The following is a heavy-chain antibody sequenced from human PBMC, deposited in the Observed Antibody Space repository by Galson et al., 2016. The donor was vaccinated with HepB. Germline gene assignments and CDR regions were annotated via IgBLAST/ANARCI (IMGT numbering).Heavy chain of an antibody. D-gene: IGHD3-10*01. V-gene: IGHV3-23*01. J-gene: IGHJ5*02. CDR1: GFTFSQFP. Sequence: SLRLSCAASGFTFSQFPMTWVRQAPGKGLEWVSSISGVGTMTFYADSVKGRFTISRDNSNNTLYLQVNTLRANDTAVYFCAKGFASDHWGQGTLVTVSS. CDR2: ISGVGTMT. CDR3: AKGFASDH.